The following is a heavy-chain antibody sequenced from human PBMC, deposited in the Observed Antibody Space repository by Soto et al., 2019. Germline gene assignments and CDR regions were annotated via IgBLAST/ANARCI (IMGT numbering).Heavy chain of an antibody. CDR1: GFTFSNYA. V-gene: IGHV3-66*01. Sequence: PGGSLRLSFAPSGFTFSNYAMHWVRQAPGKGLEWVAVIYSGGSTYYADSVKGRFTISRDNSKNTLYLQMNSLRAEDTAVYYCAREGGGYYDSSGYAAEYFQHWGQGTLVTVSS. J-gene: IGHJ1*01. CDR2: IYSGGST. CDR3: AREGGGYYDSSGYAAEYFQH. D-gene: IGHD3-22*01.